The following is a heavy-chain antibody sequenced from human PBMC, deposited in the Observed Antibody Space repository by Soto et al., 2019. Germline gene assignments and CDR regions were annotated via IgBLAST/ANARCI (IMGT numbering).Heavy chain of an antibody. CDR1: GGSFSGYY. D-gene: IGHD3-9*01. Sequence: PSETLSLTCAVYGGSFSGYYWSWIRQPPGKGLEWIGEINHSGSTNYNPSLKSRVTISVDTSKNQFSLKLSSVTAADTAVYYCARVIRVLGGYERGMAVWGKGTTVTVSS. CDR3: ARVIRVLGGYERGMAV. V-gene: IGHV4-34*01. J-gene: IGHJ6*04. CDR2: INHSGST.